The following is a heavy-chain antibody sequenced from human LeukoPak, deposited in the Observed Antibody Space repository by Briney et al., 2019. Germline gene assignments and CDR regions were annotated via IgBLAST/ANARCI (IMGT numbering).Heavy chain of an antibody. V-gene: IGHV3-23*01. CDR1: GFTFSSYA. CDR2: IGGGGVDT. D-gene: IGHD1-1*01. Sequence: TGGSLKLSCAASGFTFSSYAMSWVRQAPGKGLEWGSSIGGGGVDTYYADSVKGRFTISRDNSKNTLYLQMNSLRVEDTAVYYCAKDPPTTGTTFDNWGRGTLVTVSS. J-gene: IGHJ4*02. CDR3: AKDPPTTGTTFDN.